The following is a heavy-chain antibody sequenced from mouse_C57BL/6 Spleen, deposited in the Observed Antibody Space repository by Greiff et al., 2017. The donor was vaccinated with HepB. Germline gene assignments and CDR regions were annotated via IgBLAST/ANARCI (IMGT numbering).Heavy chain of an antibody. J-gene: IGHJ2*01. Sequence: EVQGVESGGGLVKPGGSLKLSCAASGFTFSSYTMSWVRQTPEKRLEWVATISGGGGNTYYPDSVKGRFTISRDNAKNTLYLQMSSLRAEDTALYDCARHRDFFDYWGQGTTLTVSS. V-gene: IGHV5-9*01. CDR1: GFTFSSYT. CDR2: ISGGGGNT. CDR3: ARHRDFFDY.